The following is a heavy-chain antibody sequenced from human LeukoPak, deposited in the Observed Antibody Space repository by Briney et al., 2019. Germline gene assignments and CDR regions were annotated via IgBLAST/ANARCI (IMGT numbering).Heavy chain of an antibody. CDR1: EFTFSDYW. CDR3: AREELGMVYFDY. V-gene: IGHV3-30-3*01. CDR2: ISYDESNQ. J-gene: IGHJ4*02. Sequence: PGGSLRLSCTASEFTFSDYWMSWVRQAPGKGLEWVAVISYDESNQYYADSVRGRFTISRDNSRNTLYLQMNSLRAEDTAVYCCAREELGMVYFDYWGQGTLVTVSS. D-gene: IGHD7-27*01.